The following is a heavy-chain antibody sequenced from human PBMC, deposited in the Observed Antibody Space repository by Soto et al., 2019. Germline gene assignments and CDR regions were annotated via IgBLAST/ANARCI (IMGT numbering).Heavy chain of an antibody. CDR1: GYSFTSYW. J-gene: IGHJ4*02. CDR3: ARHSMYYYDSSGYLGH. D-gene: IGHD3-22*01. V-gene: IGHV5-51*01. Sequence: LGESLKISCKGSGYSFTSYWIGWVRQMPGKGLEWMGIIYPGDSDTRYSPSFQGQVTISADKSISTAYLQWSSLKASDTAMFYCARHSMYYYDSSGYLGHWGQGTLVTVSS. CDR2: IYPGDSDT.